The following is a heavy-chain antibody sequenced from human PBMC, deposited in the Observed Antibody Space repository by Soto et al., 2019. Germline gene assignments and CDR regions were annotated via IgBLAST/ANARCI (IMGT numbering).Heavy chain of an antibody. V-gene: IGHV3-21*01. CDR1: GFTFSSYS. CDR2: ISSSSSYI. CDR3: ARGGRAYSSTENAPYYYYMDV. D-gene: IGHD6-13*01. Sequence: EVQLVESGGGLVKPGGSLRLSCAASGFTFSSYSMNWVRQAPGKGLEWVSSISSSSSYIYYADSVKGRFTISRDNAKNSLYLQMNSLRDEDTAVYYCARGGRAYSSTENAPYYYYMDVWGKGTTVTVSS. J-gene: IGHJ6*03.